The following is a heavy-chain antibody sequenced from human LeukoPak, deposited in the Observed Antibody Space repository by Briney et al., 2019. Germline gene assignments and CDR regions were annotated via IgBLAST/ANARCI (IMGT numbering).Heavy chain of an antibody. CDR1: GGSFTSYG. V-gene: IGHV1-69*13. D-gene: IGHD3-16*02. Sequence: ASVKVSCKASGGSFTSYGISWVRQAPGQGLEWMGKIIPIYGRANYGQKFQGRVTITADESTSTAYMELSSLRSEDTAVYYCARGRGRIAWGQGTLVTVSS. J-gene: IGHJ5*02. CDR2: IIPIYGRA. CDR3: ARGRGRIA.